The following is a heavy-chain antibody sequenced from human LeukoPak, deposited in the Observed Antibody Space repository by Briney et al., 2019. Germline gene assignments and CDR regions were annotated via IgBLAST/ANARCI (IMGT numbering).Heavy chain of an antibody. CDR2: LTADGSST. Sequence: PGGSLRLSCAASGFTLTTYAMYWVRQAPGKGLVWVSRLTADGSSTIYADSVMGRFTVSRDIAKNTLYLEMNSLRAEDTAVYYCERDRLGYFLSWGQGTLVTVSS. J-gene: IGHJ4*02. CDR1: GFTLTTYA. D-gene: IGHD3-16*01. V-gene: IGHV3-74*01. CDR3: ERDRLGYFLS.